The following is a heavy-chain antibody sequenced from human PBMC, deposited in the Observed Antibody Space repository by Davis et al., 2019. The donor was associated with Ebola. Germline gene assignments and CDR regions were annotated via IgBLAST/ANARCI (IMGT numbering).Heavy chain of an antibody. J-gene: IGHJ6*04. CDR3: ARGVTDILTGFVDV. Sequence: GSLRLSCTVSGGSISSYYWSWIRQPPGKGLEWIGYMYYSGSTNYNPSLKSRVTISVDTSKNQFSLKLSSVTAADTAVYYCARGVTDILTGFVDVWGKGTTVTVSS. D-gene: IGHD3-9*01. CDR2: MYYSGST. V-gene: IGHV4-59*01. CDR1: GGSISSYY.